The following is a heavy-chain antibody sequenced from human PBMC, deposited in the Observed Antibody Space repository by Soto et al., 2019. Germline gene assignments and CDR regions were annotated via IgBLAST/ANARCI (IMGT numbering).Heavy chain of an antibody. J-gene: IGHJ5*02. CDR3: ARSPSVRVINWFDP. CDR1: GGSISSYY. Sequence: QVQLQESGPGLVKPSETLSLTCTVSGGSISSYYWSWIRQPAGKGLEWIGRIYTSGRTNYNPSLKSRVTMSVDTSKNQFSLKLSSVTAADTAVYYCARSPSVRVINWFDPWGQGTLVTVSS. D-gene: IGHD2-21*01. CDR2: IYTSGRT. V-gene: IGHV4-4*07.